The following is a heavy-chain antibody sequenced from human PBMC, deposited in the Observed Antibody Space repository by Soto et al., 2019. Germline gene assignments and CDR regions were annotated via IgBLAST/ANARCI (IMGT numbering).Heavy chain of an antibody. CDR2: IYYSGST. D-gene: IGHD4-17*01. V-gene: IGHV4-59*01. Sequence: PSETLSLTCTVSGGSISSYYWSWIRQPPGKGLEWIGYIYYSGSTNYNPSLKSRVTISVDTSKNQFSLKLSSVTAADTAVYYCARDIGASYGGNPMFDYWGQGTLVTVSS. J-gene: IGHJ4*02. CDR3: ARDIGASYGGNPMFDY. CDR1: GGSISSYY.